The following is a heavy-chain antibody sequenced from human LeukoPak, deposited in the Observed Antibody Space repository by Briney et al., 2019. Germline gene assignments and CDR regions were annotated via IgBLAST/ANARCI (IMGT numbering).Heavy chain of an antibody. V-gene: IGHV4-34*01. CDR2: INHSGST. CDR1: GFIFSDYY. CDR3: ARGAVRKDAFDF. D-gene: IGHD4-11*01. Sequence: GSLRLSCAASGFIFSDYYMTWIRQPPGKGLEWIGEINHSGSTNYNPSLKSRVTISVDTSKNQFSLKLSSVSAADTAVYYCARGAVRKDAFDFWGQGTMVTVSS. J-gene: IGHJ3*01.